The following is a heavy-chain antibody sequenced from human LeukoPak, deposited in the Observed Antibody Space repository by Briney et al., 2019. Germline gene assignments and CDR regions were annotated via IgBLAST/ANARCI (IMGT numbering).Heavy chain of an antibody. V-gene: IGHV1-69*06. J-gene: IGHJ5*02. Sequence: ASVKVSCKASGGTFSSYAISWVRQAPGQGLEWMGGIIPIFGTANYAQKFQGRVTITADKSTSTAYMELSSLRSEDTAVYYCASHQTYYDFWSGYHRQNWFDPWGQGTLVTVSS. CDR3: ASHQTYYDFWSGYHRQNWFDP. CDR2: IIPIFGTA. D-gene: IGHD3-3*01. CDR1: GGTFSSYA.